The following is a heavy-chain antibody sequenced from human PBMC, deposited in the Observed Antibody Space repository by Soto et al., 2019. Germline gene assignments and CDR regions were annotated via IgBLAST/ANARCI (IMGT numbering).Heavy chain of an antibody. CDR2: IWYDGSKK. J-gene: IGHJ6*02. V-gene: IGHV3-33*01. D-gene: IGHD3-22*01. CDR1: GFTFRNYG. Sequence: QVLLVESGGGVVQPGRSLRLSCEASGFTFRNYGMHWVRQAPGKGPEWVSVIWYDGSKKYYVDSVKGRFTISRDNSKNTLYLQMNSLRAEDTAVYYCARGNYDSSGVGDIWGQGTRVTISS. CDR3: ARGNYDSSGVGDI.